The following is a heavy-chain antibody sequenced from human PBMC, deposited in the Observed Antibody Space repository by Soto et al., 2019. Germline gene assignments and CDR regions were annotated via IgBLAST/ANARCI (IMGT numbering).Heavy chain of an antibody. D-gene: IGHD6-13*01. CDR1: GGSISSYY. Sequence: SETLSLTCTVPGGSISSYYWGWIRQPPGKGLEWIGYIYYSGSTNYNPSLKSRDTISVDTSKTQFSLKLSSVTAADTAVYYCARVLGIAAVGNYYYGMDVWGQGTTVTVSS. J-gene: IGHJ6*02. V-gene: IGHV4-59*01. CDR3: ARVLGIAAVGNYYYGMDV. CDR2: IYYSGST.